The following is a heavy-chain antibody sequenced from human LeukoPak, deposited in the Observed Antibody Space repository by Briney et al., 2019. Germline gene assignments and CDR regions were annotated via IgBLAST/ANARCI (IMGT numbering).Heavy chain of an antibody. Sequence: SVKDSCKASGGTFSSYAISWVRQAPGQGLEWMGGIIPIFGTANYAQKFQGRVTITTDESTSTAYMELSSLRSEDTAVYYCARAQDYYDSSGYYLSYWGQGTLVTVSS. V-gene: IGHV1-69*05. D-gene: IGHD3-22*01. J-gene: IGHJ4*02. CDR3: ARAQDYYDSSGYYLSY. CDR2: IIPIFGTA. CDR1: GGTFSSYA.